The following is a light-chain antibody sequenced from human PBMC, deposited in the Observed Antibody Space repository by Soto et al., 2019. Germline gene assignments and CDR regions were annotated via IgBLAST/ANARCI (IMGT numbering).Light chain of an antibody. V-gene: IGLV2-8*01. J-gene: IGLJ1*01. CDR2: EVS. CDR1: SSDVGGYNY. CDR3: SSYAGSIRYV. Sequence: QSALTQPTSASGSPGQSVTISCTGTSSDVGGYNYVSWYQQHPGKAPKLMIYEVSKRPSGVPDRFSGSKSGNTASLTVSGLQAEDEADYYCSSYAGSIRYVFGTGTKLTVL.